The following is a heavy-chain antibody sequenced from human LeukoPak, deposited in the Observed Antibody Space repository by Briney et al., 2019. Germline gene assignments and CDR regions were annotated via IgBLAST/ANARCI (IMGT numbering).Heavy chain of an antibody. CDR2: IIPIFGTA. V-gene: IGHV1-69*13. Sequence: GASVKVSCKASGGTFSSYAISWVRQAPGQGLEWMGGIIPIFGTANYAQKFQGRVTITAVESTSTAYMELSSLRSEDTAVYYCARAYCSGGSCYPFYYGMDVWGKGTTVTVSS. D-gene: IGHD2-15*01. CDR3: ARAYCSGGSCYPFYYGMDV. CDR1: GGTFSSYA. J-gene: IGHJ6*04.